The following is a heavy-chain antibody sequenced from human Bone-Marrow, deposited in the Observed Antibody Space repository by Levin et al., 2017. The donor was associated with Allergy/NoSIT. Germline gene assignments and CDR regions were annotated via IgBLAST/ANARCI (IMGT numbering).Heavy chain of an antibody. CDR2: ISYRGST. V-gene: IGHV4-31*03. D-gene: IGHD3-10*01. J-gene: IGHJ4*02. Sequence: SETLSLTCTVSGGSISSAGYHWTWIRQYPGKGLEWIGYISYRGSTYFNPSLKSRLTMSIDTSEQHFSLNLTSVSAADTAIYYCARLAGSSFAYWGQGALFTASS. CDR1: GGSISSAGYH. CDR3: ARLAGSSFAY.